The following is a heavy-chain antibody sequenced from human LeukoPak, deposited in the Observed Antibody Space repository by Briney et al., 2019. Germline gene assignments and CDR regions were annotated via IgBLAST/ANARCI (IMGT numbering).Heavy chain of an antibody. Sequence: SETLSLTCAVSGGSISSSNWWSWVRQPPGKGLEWIGEIYHSGSTNYNPSLKSRVTISVDKSKNQFSLKLSSVTAADTAVYYCARESGDSSGYYYHDAFDIWGQGTMVTVSS. CDR1: GGSISSSNW. CDR2: IYHSGST. V-gene: IGHV4-4*02. CDR3: ARESGDSSGYYYHDAFDI. D-gene: IGHD3-22*01. J-gene: IGHJ3*02.